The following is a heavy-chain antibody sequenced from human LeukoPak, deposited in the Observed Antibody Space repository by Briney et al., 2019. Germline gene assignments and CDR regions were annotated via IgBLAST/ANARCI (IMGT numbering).Heavy chain of an antibody. V-gene: IGHV4-59*01. CDR2: IYYSGST. CDR3: ASSSSVDFDY. CDR1: GVSISSYY. Sequence: PSETLSLTCTVSGVSISSYYWSWLRQPPGKGLEWIGYIYYSGSTNYNPSLKSRVTISVDTSKNQFSLKLSSVTAADTAVYYCASSSSVDFDYWGQGTLVTVSS. J-gene: IGHJ4*02. D-gene: IGHD6-25*01.